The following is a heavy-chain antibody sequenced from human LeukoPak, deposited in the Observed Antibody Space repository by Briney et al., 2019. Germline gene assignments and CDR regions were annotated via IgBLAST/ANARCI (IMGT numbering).Heavy chain of an antibody. Sequence: PSETLSLTCTASGGPISSYYWSWIRQPPGKGLEWIGYIYYSGSTNYNPSPKSRVTISVDTSKNQFSLKLSSVTAADTAVYYCAGTTLDYYDSSGSYAFDIWGQGTMVTVSS. CDR3: AGTTLDYYDSSGSYAFDI. J-gene: IGHJ3*02. CDR1: GGPISSYY. D-gene: IGHD3-22*01. CDR2: IYYSGST. V-gene: IGHV4-59*01.